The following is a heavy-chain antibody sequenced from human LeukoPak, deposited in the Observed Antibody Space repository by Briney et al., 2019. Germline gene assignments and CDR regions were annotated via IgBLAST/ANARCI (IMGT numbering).Heavy chain of an antibody. CDR3: ARDQSPKWGSGERYFDY. D-gene: IGHD7-27*01. CDR2: ITYNGTNDGNNK. V-gene: IGHV3-30-3*01. Sequence: GGSLRLSCAASGFTFSNCAMHWVRQAPGKGLEWVAVITYNGTNDGNNKYYAGSVKVRFTISKDYSKNTLYLQMNSLRGEDTAVYYCARDQSPKWGSGERYFDYWGQGTLVTVSS. CDR1: GFTFSNCA. J-gene: IGHJ4*02.